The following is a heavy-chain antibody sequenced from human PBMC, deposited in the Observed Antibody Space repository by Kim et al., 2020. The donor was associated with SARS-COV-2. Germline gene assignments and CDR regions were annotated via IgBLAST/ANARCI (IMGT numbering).Heavy chain of an antibody. CDR1: GGTFSSYA. V-gene: IGHV1-69*13. J-gene: IGHJ5*02. Sequence: SVKVSCKASGGTFSSYAISWVRQAPGQGLEWMGGIIPIFGTANYAQKFQGRVTITADESTSTAYMELSSLRSEDTAVYYCARGGRDFWSGYSSNWFDPWGQGTLVTVSS. CDR2: IIPIFGTA. CDR3: ARGGRDFWSGYSSNWFDP. D-gene: IGHD3-3*01.